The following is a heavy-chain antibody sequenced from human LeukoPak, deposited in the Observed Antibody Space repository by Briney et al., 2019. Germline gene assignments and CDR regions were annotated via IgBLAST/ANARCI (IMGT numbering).Heavy chain of an antibody. D-gene: IGHD6-19*01. CDR2: IIPILGIA. CDR3: ARVRGLVGWFDP. Sequence: SVKVSCKASGGTFSSYAISWVRQAPGQGLEWMGRIIPILGIANYAQKFQGRVTITAGKSTSTAYMELSSLRSEDTAVYYCARVRGLVGWFDPWGQGTLVTVSS. J-gene: IGHJ5*02. CDR1: GGTFSSYA. V-gene: IGHV1-69*04.